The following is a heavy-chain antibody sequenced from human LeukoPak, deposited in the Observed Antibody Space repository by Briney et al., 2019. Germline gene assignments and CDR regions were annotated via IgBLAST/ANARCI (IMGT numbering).Heavy chain of an antibody. CDR2: ISYDGSNK. Sequence: GGSLRLSCAASGFTFSSYVMSWVRQAPGKGLEWVAVISYDGSNKYYADSVKGRFTISRDNSKNTLYLQMNSLRTEDTAVYYCVRVSSGWYSHLGYWGQGTLVTVSS. V-gene: IGHV3-30-3*01. CDR1: GFTFSSYV. CDR3: VRVSSGWYSHLGY. J-gene: IGHJ4*02. D-gene: IGHD6-19*01.